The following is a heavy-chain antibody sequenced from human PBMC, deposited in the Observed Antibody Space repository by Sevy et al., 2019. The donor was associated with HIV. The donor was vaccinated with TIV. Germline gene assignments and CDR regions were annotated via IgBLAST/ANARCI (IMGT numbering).Heavy chain of an antibody. CDR3: ARDGDWNQTTDYYYYGMDV. D-gene: IGHD1-1*01. Sequence: GGSLRLSCAASGFTFSSYGMHWVRQAPGKGLEWVAVIWYDGSNKYYADSAKGRFTISRDKSKNTLYQQMNSLRAEDTAVYYCARDGDWNQTTDYYYYGMDVWGQGTTVTVSS. J-gene: IGHJ6*02. V-gene: IGHV3-33*01. CDR2: IWYDGSNK. CDR1: GFTFSSYG.